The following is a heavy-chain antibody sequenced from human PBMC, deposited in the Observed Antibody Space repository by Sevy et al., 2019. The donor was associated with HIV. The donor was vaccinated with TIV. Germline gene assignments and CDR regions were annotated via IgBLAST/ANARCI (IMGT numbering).Heavy chain of an antibody. J-gene: IGHJ6*02. Sequence: GGSLRLSCRTFGFTFDEHAMHWVRQVPGKGLEWVSGIRWNGGRVAYAHSVKGRFTISRDNTKSSLSLQMNGMRPEDTAVYYCAKSKVASVYHYYGMDVWGHGTTVTVSS. CDR3: AKSKVASVYHYYGMDV. CDR1: GFTFDEHA. V-gene: IGHV3-9*01. CDR2: IRWNGGRV.